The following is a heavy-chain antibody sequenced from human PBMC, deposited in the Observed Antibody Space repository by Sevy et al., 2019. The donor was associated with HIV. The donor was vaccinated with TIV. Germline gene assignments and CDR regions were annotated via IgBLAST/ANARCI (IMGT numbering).Heavy chain of an antibody. CDR3: ASVQGYSSGWYLDY. D-gene: IGHD6-19*01. CDR1: GFTFSSYA. CDR2: ISYDGSNK. Sequence: GWSLRLSCAASGFTFSSYAMHWVRQAPGKGLEWVAVISYDGSNKYYADSVKGRFTISRDNSKNTLYLQMNSLRAEDTAVYYCASVQGYSSGWYLDYWGQGTLVTVSS. V-gene: IGHV3-30-3*01. J-gene: IGHJ4*02.